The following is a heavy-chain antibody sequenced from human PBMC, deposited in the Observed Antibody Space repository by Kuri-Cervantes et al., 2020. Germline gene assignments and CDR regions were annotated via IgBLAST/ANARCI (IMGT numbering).Heavy chain of an antibody. CDR3: ARDRSGTDDY. J-gene: IGHJ4*02. V-gene: IGHV3-72*01. Sequence: GESLKISCIGSGFTFSNAWMSWVRQAPGKGLEWVGRSRNKANSYTPEYAASVKGRFTISRDDSKNSLYLQMNSLKTEDTAVYYCARDRSGTDDYWGQGTPVTVSS. CDR2: SRNKANSYTP. CDR1: GFTFSNAW. D-gene: IGHD1-26*01.